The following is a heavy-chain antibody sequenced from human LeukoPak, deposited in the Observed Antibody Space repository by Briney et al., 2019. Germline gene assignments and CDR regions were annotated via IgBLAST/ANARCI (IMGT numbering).Heavy chain of an antibody. CDR2: IYPGDSDT. V-gene: IGHV5-51*01. CDR1: GYSFTSYW. Sequence: GESLKISCKGSGYSFTSYWIGWVRQMPGKGLEWMGIIYPGDSDTRYSPSFQGQVTISADKSISTAYLQWSSLKASDTAMYYRASTHDSSGYWGWYFDYWGQGTLVTVSP. D-gene: IGHD3-22*01. J-gene: IGHJ4*02. CDR3: ASTHDSSGYWGWYFDY.